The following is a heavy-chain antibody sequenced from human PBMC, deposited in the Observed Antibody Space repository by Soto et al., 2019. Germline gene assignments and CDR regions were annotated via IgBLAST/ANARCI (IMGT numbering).Heavy chain of an antibody. V-gene: IGHV1-69*01. CDR1: GGTFSSYA. J-gene: IGHJ6*02. CDR3: ARDHIVVVVADPNYYGMDV. D-gene: IGHD2-15*01. Sequence: QVQLVQSGAEVKKPGSSVKVSCKASGGTFSSYAISWVRQAPGQGLEWMGGIISIFGTANYAQKFQGRVTITADESTSTAYMELSSLRSEDTAVYYCARDHIVVVVADPNYYGMDVWGQGTTVTVSS. CDR2: IISIFGTA.